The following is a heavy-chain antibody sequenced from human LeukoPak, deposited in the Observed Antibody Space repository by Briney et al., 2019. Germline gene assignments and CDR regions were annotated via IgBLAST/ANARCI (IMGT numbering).Heavy chain of an antibody. D-gene: IGHD3-22*01. CDR3: ARRNMIVRTDAFDI. Sequence: GESLKISCKGSGYSFTSYWIGWVRQMPGKGLEGMGIIYPGDSDTRYSASFQGQVTISADKSISTAYLQWSSLKASDTVMYYCARRNMIVRTDAFDIWGQGTMVTVSS. CDR1: GYSFTSYW. CDR2: IYPGDSDT. J-gene: IGHJ3*02. V-gene: IGHV5-51*01.